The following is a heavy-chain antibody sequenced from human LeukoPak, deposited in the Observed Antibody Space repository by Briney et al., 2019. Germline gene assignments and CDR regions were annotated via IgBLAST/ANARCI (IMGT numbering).Heavy chain of an antibody. J-gene: IGHJ5*02. CDR2: ITHSGGG. V-gene: IGHV4-34*01. CDR1: GGPFVGYY. CDR3: ARDVDDFWSGYHQSVGTGWFDP. Sequence: SDTLSLTCTVSGGPFVGYYWTWIRQPPGKGLEWIGEITHSGGGNYNPSLKSRVTISVDTSKNQFSLKLSSVTAADTAVYYCARDVDDFWSGYHQSVGTGWFDPWGQGTLVTVSS. D-gene: IGHD3-3*01.